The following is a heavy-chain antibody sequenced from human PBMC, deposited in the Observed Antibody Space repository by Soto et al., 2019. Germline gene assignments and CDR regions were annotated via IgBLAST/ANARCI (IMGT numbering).Heavy chain of an antibody. CDR2: VHHSGTT. CDR3: ATGAFFRWVH. Sequence: QVQLQESGPGLVKPSGTLSLTCAVPGGSISTDYWWSWVRQAPGKGLEWIGEVHHSGTTNYIQSLKSRVTMSVDKSGKQASMELTSVAAADTAVYYCATGAFFRWVHGGQGTLVTVSS. V-gene: IGHV4-4*02. CDR1: GGSISTDYW. J-gene: IGHJ4*02. D-gene: IGHD3-3*02.